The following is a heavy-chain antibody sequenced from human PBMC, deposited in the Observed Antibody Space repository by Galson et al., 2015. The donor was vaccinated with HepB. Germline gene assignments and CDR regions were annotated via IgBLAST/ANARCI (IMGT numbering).Heavy chain of an antibody. D-gene: IGHD2-15*01. V-gene: IGHV5-10-1*01. Sequence: QSGAEVKKPGESLRIACKGSGYSFANYWITWVRQMPGKGLEWVASIDPSDSYTNYSPSYLVHVTISADKSTSTAYLQWNSLKASDTAIYYCARHPTYCSGGTCQHDYWGQGSLVTVSS. CDR3: ARHPTYCSGGTCQHDY. CDR2: IDPSDSYT. J-gene: IGHJ4*02. CDR1: GYSFANYW.